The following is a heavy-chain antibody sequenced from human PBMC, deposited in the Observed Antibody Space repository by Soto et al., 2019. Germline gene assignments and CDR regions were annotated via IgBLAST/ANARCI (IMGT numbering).Heavy chain of an antibody. J-gene: IGHJ4*02. Sequence: SETLSLTCTVSGGSISSYYWSWIRQPPGKGLEWIGYIYYSGSTNYNPSLKSRVNISVDTSKNQFSLKLSSVTAADTAVYYCARQAFGRFDYWGQGTLVTVSS. CDR1: GGSISSYY. D-gene: IGHD3-3*01. CDR2: IYYSGST. V-gene: IGHV4-59*08. CDR3: ARQAFGRFDY.